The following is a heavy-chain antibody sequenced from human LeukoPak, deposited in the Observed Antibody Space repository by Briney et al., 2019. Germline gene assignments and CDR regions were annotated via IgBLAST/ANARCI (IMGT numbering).Heavy chain of an antibody. D-gene: IGHD3-22*01. Sequence: ASVKVSCKVSGYTLTKLSMHWVRQAPGKGLEWMGGFDPEDGETIYAQKFQGRVTMTEDTSTDTAYMELSSLRSEDTAVYYCATAVYDSSGYASNYFDYWGQGTLVTVSS. CDR1: GYTLTKLS. CDR3: ATAVYDSSGYASNYFDY. V-gene: IGHV1-24*01. CDR2: FDPEDGET. J-gene: IGHJ4*02.